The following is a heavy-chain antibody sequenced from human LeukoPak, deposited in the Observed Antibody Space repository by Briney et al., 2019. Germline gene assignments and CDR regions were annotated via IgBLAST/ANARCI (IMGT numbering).Heavy chain of an antibody. CDR2: IYSGGST. CDR3: ARVDTAMDTDY. V-gene: IGHV3-53*01. Sequence: GGSLRLSCAASGFTVSSNYMSWARQAPGKGLEWVSVIYSGGSTYYADSVKGRFTISRDNSKNTLYLQMNSLRAEDTAVYYCARVDTAMDTDYWGQGTLVTVSS. D-gene: IGHD5-18*01. CDR1: GFTVSSNY. J-gene: IGHJ4*02.